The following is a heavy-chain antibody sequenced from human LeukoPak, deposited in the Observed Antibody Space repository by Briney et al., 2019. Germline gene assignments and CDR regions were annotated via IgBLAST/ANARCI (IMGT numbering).Heavy chain of an antibody. J-gene: IGHJ4*02. Sequence: GGSLRLSCAASGFTFSNAWMSWVRQAPGKGLEWVGRIKSKTDGGTTDYAAPVKGRFTISRDDSKNTLYLQMNSLKTEDTAVYYCTAVTTFLQLNDHWGQGTLVTVSS. D-gene: IGHD4-17*01. CDR1: GFTFSNAW. V-gene: IGHV3-15*01. CDR2: IKSKTDGGTT. CDR3: TAVTTFLQLNDH.